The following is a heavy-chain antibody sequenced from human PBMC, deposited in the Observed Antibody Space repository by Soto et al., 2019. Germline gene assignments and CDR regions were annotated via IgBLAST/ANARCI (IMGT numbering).Heavy chain of an antibody. J-gene: IGHJ5*02. CDR2: IYSGGST. V-gene: IGHV3-53*04. CDR1: GFTVSSNY. Sequence: GGSLRLSCAASGFTVSSNYMSWVRQAPGKGLEWVSVIYSGGSTYYADSVKGRFTISRQNSKNTLYLQMNSLRAEDTAVYYCARVGGGAAAGPNWFDPWGQGTLVTVSS. CDR3: ARVGGGAAAGPNWFDP. D-gene: IGHD6-13*01.